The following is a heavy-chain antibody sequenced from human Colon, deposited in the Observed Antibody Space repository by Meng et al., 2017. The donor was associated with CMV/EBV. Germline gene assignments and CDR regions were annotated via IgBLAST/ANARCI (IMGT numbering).Heavy chain of an antibody. J-gene: IGHJ5*01. Sequence: GESLKISCAASGFSFSSYAMNWVRQAPGKGLEWVSGVTSGGGTTFYADSVKDRFTISRDNSRNTLFLQMNNLRAEDAAIYYCAKDLSGGVMGFDFWGQGTLVTVSS. CDR2: VTSGGGTT. CDR3: AKDLSGGVMGFDF. CDR1: GFSFSSYA. V-gene: IGHV3-23*03. D-gene: IGHD3-16*01.